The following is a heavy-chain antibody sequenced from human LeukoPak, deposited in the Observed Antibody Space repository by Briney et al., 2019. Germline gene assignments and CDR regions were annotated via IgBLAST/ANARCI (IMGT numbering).Heavy chain of an antibody. Sequence: GGSLRLSCAASGFSLSSYWMTWVRQAPGKGLEWVANIKQDGSEKNYVDSVKGRFTISRDNSKNTLYLQMNSLRAEDTAVYYCAKLLSNSGRFLYWGQGTLVTVSS. CDR1: GFSLSSYW. D-gene: IGHD4-11*01. CDR3: AKLLSNSGRFLY. J-gene: IGHJ4*02. V-gene: IGHV3-7*01. CDR2: IKQDGSEK.